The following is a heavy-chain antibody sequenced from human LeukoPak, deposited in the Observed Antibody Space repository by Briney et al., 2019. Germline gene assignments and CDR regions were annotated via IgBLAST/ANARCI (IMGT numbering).Heavy chain of an antibody. CDR2: INSDGSST. CDR3: AVGPYGGSWGAFDI. D-gene: IGHD1-26*01. CDR1: GFTFSTYW. J-gene: IGHJ3*02. V-gene: IGHV3-74*01. Sequence: PGGSLRLSCAASGFTFSTYWMHWVRQAPGRGLVWVSRINSDGSSTSYADSVKGRFTISRDNAKNTLFLQMNTLRAEDTAVYYCAVGPYGGSWGAFDIWGQGTVVTVSS.